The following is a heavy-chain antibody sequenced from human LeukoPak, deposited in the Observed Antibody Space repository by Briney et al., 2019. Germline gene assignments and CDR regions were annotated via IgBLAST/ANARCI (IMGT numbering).Heavy chain of an antibody. D-gene: IGHD5-18*01. CDR1: GFTVSSNY. V-gene: IGHV3-66*02. J-gene: IGHJ4*02. CDR3: ARVKVDTAMAVYFDY. Sequence: GGSLRLSCAASGFTVSSNYMSWVCQAPGKGLEWVSVIYSGGSTYYADSVKGRFTISRDNSKNTLYLQMNSLRAEDTAVYYCARVKVDTAMAVYFDYWGQGTLVTVSS. CDR2: IYSGGST.